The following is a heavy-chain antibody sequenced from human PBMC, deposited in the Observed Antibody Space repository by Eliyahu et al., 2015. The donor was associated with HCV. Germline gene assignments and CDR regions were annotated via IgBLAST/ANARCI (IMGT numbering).Heavy chain of an antibody. CDR1: GXTLTELS. CDR3: TTLHLGETSFDY. Sequence: QVQLVQSGAEVKKPGASVKVSCEVYGXTLTELSIHWVRQAPGKGLEWMGGFDPEDGETIYAQKFQGRVTMTEDTSTDTAYMELSSLRSEDTAVYYCTTLHLGETSFDYWGQGTLVTVSS. V-gene: IGHV1-24*01. D-gene: IGHD3-16*01. J-gene: IGHJ4*02. CDR2: FDPEDGET.